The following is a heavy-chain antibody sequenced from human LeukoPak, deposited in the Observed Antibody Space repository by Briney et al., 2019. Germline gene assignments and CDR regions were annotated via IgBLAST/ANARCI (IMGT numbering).Heavy chain of an antibody. D-gene: IGHD5-18*01. CDR3: ARAGGYSEYFDY. Sequence: GGSLRLSCAASGFTFSSYSMTWVRQAPGKGLEWVSSISSSSSYIYYADSVKGRFTISRDNAKNSLYLQMNSLRAEDTAVYYCARAGGYSEYFDYWGQGTLVTVSS. CDR2: ISSSSSYI. CDR1: GFTFSSYS. V-gene: IGHV3-21*01. J-gene: IGHJ4*02.